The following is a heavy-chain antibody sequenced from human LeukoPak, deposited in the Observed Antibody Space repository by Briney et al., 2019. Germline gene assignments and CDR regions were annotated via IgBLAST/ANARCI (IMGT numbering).Heavy chain of an antibody. CDR1: GYTFNTYG. J-gene: IGHJ3*02. Sequence: ASVKVSCQASGYTFNTYGLAWVRQAPGQGLEWMGWTNPSTGSAEYAQKFQSRVTLTTDTSTNTAYLDLSSLRSDDTAVYYCARDVNMLKVGIQSPDVFDIWGQGTLVTVSA. V-gene: IGHV1-18*01. CDR2: TNPSTGSA. CDR3: ARDVNMLKVGIQSPDVFDI. D-gene: IGHD3-16*01.